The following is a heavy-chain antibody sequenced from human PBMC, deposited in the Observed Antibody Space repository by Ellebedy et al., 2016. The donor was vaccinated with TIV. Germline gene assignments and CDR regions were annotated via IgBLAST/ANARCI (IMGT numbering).Heavy chain of an antibody. Sequence: SETLSLXCAVYGGSFSGYYWSWIRQPPGKGLEWIGEINHSGSTNYNPSLKSRVTISVDTSKNQFSLKLSSVTAADTAVYYCARGSAEAFDYWGQGTLVTVSS. V-gene: IGHV4-34*01. CDR1: GGSFSGYY. D-gene: IGHD6-19*01. J-gene: IGHJ4*02. CDR3: ARGSAEAFDY. CDR2: INHSGST.